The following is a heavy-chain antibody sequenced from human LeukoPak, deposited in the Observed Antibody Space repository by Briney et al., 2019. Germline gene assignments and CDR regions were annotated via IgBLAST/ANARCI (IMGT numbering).Heavy chain of an antibody. D-gene: IGHD4-23*01. CDR3: ARVGGGNYPFDY. J-gene: IGHJ4*02. V-gene: IGHV4-59*08. CDR1: GGSISSYY. CDR2: IYYSGST. Sequence: PSETLSLTCTVSGGSISSYYWSWILQPPGKGLEWIGYIYYSGSTNYNPSLKSRVTISVDTSKNQFSLKLSSVTAADTAVYYCARVGGGNYPFDYWGQGTLVTVSS.